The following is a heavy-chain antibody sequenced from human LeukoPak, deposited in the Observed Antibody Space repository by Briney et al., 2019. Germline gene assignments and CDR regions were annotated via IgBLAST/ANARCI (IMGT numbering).Heavy chain of an antibody. CDR2: INPNSGGT. CDR1: GYTFTGYY. J-gene: IGHJ3*02. CDR3: ASPMPHQMYDSRGGDAFDI. V-gene: IGHV1-2*02. D-gene: IGHD3-22*01. Sequence: ASVKVSCKASGYTFTGYYIHWVRQAPGQGLEWMGWINPNSGGTNYAQKFQGGVTMTRDTSITTAYMDLSRLRSDDTAVYYCASPMPHQMYDSRGGDAFDIWGQGTMVTVSS.